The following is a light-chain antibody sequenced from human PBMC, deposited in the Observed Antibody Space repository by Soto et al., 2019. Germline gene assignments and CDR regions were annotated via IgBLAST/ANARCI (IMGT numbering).Light chain of an antibody. CDR3: QQYDSPPRT. J-gene: IGKJ1*01. CDR2: GAS. V-gene: IGKV3-20*01. Sequence: EIVLTQSPGTLSLSPGKRVTLSCRASQSISSTYLAWYQQKPGQAPRLLIYGASSRATGIPDRFSGSGSGTEFTLTISRLELEVFAVYYCQQYDSPPRTFGQGTKVEVQ. CDR1: QSISSTY.